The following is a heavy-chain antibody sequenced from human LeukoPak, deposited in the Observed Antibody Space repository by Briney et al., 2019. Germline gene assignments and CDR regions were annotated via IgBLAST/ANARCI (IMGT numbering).Heavy chain of an antibody. V-gene: IGHV6-1*01. D-gene: IGHD6-13*01. CDR2: TYYRSKWYN. J-gene: IGHJ4*02. CDR1: GDSVSSNSAA. Sequence: SQTLSLTCAISGDSVSSNSAAWNWIRQSPSRGLEWLGRTYYRSKWYNDYTVSVKSRVTINPDTSKNQFSLQLNSVTPEDTAVYYCARAGYSSSWYVCDYWGQGTLVTVSS. CDR3: ARAGYSSSWYVCDY.